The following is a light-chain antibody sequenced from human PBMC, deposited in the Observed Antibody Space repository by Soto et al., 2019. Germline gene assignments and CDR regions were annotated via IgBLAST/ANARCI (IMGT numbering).Light chain of an antibody. CDR2: GAS. J-gene: IGKJ5*01. CDR3: QQYGSSPT. V-gene: IGKV3-20*01. Sequence: EIVLTHSPGTLSLSPGERATLSRRASQSVSSSYLAWYQQKPGQAPRLLIYGASSRATGIPDRFSGSGSGTDFTLTISRLEPEDFAVYYCQQYGSSPTFGQGTRLEIK. CDR1: QSVSSSY.